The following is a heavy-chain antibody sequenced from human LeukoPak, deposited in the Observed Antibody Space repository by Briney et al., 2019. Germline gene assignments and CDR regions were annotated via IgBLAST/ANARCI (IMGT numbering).Heavy chain of an antibody. Sequence: ASLKVSCTASGYAFTNNYMHWVRQAPGQGLEWVGIINPSGGSTNYAQKFQGRVTMTRDTSTSTVYMELSSLRSEDTAVYYCARAVGIVVVVVATLDYWGQGTLVTVSS. CDR3: ARAVGIVVVVVATLDY. CDR2: INPSGGST. D-gene: IGHD2-15*01. CDR1: GYAFTNNY. J-gene: IGHJ4*02. V-gene: IGHV1-46*01.